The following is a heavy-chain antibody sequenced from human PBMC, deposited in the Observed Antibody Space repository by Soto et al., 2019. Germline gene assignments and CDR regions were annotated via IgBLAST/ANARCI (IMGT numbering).Heavy chain of an antibody. CDR1: GGTFSSYT. CDR2: IIPILGIA. CDR3: PRGAVRGVELKALYNRFDP. D-gene: IGHD3-10*01. Sequence: QVQLVQSGAEVKKPGSSVKVSCKASGGTFSSYTISWVRQAPGQGLEWMGRIIPILGIANYAQKFQGRVTITADQSTRTAYMELSSLRSEDTAAYYCPRGAVRGVELKALYNRFDPWGQGTLVTVSS. V-gene: IGHV1-69*02. J-gene: IGHJ5*02.